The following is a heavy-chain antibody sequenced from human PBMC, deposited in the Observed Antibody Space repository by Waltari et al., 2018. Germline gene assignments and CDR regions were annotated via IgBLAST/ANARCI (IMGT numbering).Heavy chain of an antibody. CDR3: ASQYDFWSGYLN. CDR1: GYTFTGYY. Sequence: QVQLVQSGAEVKKPGASVKVSCNASGYTFTGYYMHWVRQAPGQGLEWMGWINPNSGDTNYAQKFQGRVTMTRDTSISTAYMELSRLRSDDTAVYYCASQYDFWSGYLNWGQGTLVTVSS. CDR2: INPNSGDT. D-gene: IGHD3-3*01. V-gene: IGHV1-2*02. J-gene: IGHJ4*02.